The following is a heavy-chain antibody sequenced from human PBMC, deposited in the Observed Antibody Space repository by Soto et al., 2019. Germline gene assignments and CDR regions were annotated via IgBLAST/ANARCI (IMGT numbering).Heavy chain of an antibody. V-gene: IGHV3-30-3*01. J-gene: IGHJ6*02. D-gene: IGHD3-3*01. CDR2: ISYDGSNK. Sequence: QVQLVESGGGVVQPGRSLRLSCAASGFTFSRYAIHWVRQAPDKGLEWVAVISYDGSNKYYADSVEGRFTISRDNSKNTVYLQMNSLRAEDTAVYYCAKDPDVLRFLADGMDVWGQGTTVTVSS. CDR3: AKDPDVLRFLADGMDV. CDR1: GFTFSRYA.